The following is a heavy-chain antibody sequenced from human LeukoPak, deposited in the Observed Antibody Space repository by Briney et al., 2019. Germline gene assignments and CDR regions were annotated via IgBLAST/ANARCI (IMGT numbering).Heavy chain of an antibody. CDR3: ARALTTLTYEGY. V-gene: IGHV3-21*01. Sequence: GGSLRLSCAASGFTFSSYTMHWIRQAPGKGLEWVSSISGSNSYIFYADSVKGRFTVSRDNAKDSLYLQMNSLRAEDTAAYYCARALTTLTYEGYWGQGALVTVSS. CDR2: ISGSNSYI. J-gene: IGHJ4*02. CDR1: GFTFSSYT. D-gene: IGHD1-1*01.